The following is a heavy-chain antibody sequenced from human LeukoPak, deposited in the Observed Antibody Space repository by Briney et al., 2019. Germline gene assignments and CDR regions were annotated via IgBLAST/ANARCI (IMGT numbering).Heavy chain of an antibody. CDR3: AKVHCSSTSCYTLYYYYGMDV. Sequence: GGSLRLSCAASGFTFSSYAMSWVRQAPGKGLEWVSAISGSGGSTYYADSVKGRSTISRDNSKNTLYLQMNSLRAEDTAVYYCAKVHCSSTSCYTLYYYYGMDVWGQGTTVTVSS. V-gene: IGHV3-23*01. CDR1: GFTFSSYA. J-gene: IGHJ6*02. CDR2: ISGSGGST. D-gene: IGHD2-2*02.